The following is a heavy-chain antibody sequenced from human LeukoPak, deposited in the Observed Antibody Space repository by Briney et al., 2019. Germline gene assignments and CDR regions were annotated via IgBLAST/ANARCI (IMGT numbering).Heavy chain of an antibody. D-gene: IGHD3-3*01. CDR1: GYTFTSYG. J-gene: IGHJ4*02. CDR3: ARDSRQGRFLEWLAPFDY. CDR2: ISAYNGNT. V-gene: IGHV1-18*01. Sequence: ASVKVSCKASGYTFTSYGISWVRQAPGQGLEWMGWISAYNGNTNYAQKLQGRVTMTTDTSTSTAYMELRSLRSDDTAVYYRARDSRQGRFLEWLAPFDYWGQGTLVTVSS.